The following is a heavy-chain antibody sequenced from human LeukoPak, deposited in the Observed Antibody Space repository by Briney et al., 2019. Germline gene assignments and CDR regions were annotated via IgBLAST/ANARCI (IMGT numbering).Heavy chain of an antibody. CDR2: LSADNGNT. CDR3: AREWWGYDVLTGDNWFDP. J-gene: IGHJ5*02. Sequence: ASVKVSCKTSGYTFTSYGISWVRQAPGQGLEWMGWLSADNGNTNYAQKLQGRVTMTTDTSTSTAYMELSSLRSDDTASYYCAREWWGYDVLTGDNWFDPWGQGTLVTVSS. D-gene: IGHD3-9*01. CDR1: GYTFTSYG. V-gene: IGHV1-18*01.